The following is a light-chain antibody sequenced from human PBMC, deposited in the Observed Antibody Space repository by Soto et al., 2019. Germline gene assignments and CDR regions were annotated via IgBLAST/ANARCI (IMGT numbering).Light chain of an antibody. Sequence: EIVLTQSTGTLSLSPGERATLSFRASQSVSSSCLAWYQQKPGQAPRLLIYGASSRATGIPDRFSGSGSGTDFTLTISRLEPEDFAVYYCQQYGSSPLTFGGGTKVDIK. V-gene: IGKV3-20*01. CDR1: QSVSSSC. CDR2: GAS. J-gene: IGKJ4*01. CDR3: QQYGSSPLT.